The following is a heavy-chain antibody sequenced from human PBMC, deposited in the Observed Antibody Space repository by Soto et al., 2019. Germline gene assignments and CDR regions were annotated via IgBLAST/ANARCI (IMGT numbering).Heavy chain of an antibody. CDR1: SGSISSSNW. CDR2: IYHSGST. CDR3: AREGRYIDNSNSNLRDWYCYMEV. V-gene: IGHV4-4*02. J-gene: IGHJ6*03. Sequence: SETLSLTCAVSSGSISSSNWWSWVRQPPGKGLEWIGEIYHSGSTNYNPSLKSRVTISVDKSKNQFSLKLRSVTAADTAVYYCAREGRYIDNSNSNLRDWYCYMEVWGKGTTVTV. D-gene: IGHD4-4*01.